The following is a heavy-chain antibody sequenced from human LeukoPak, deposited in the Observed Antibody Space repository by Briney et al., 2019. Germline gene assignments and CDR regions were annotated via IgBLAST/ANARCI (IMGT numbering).Heavy chain of an antibody. D-gene: IGHD5-18*01. CDR1: GFTFSSYW. V-gene: IGHV3-74*01. CDR2: INSDGSST. J-gene: IGHJ4*02. CDR3: ARDAGGYSYGYLDY. Sequence: GGSLRLSCAASGFTFSSYWMHWVRQAPGKGLVWVSRINSDGSSTSYADSVMGRFTISRDNAKNRLYLQMNSLRAEDTAVYYCARDAGGYSYGYLDYWGQGTLVTVSS.